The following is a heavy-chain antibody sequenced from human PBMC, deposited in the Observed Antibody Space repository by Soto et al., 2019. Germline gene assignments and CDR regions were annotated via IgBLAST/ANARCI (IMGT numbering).Heavy chain of an antibody. Sequence: GGSLRLSCAASGFTFSSYGIHWVRQAPGKGLEWVAFISYDGGNKYYADSVKGRFTISRDNPKNTLFLQMNSLRAEDTAVYYCAKVMITFGGTRYGLDVWGQGT. D-gene: IGHD3-16*01. V-gene: IGHV3-30*18. J-gene: IGHJ6*01. CDR3: AKVMITFGGTRYGLDV. CDR2: ISYDGGNK. CDR1: GFTFSSYG.